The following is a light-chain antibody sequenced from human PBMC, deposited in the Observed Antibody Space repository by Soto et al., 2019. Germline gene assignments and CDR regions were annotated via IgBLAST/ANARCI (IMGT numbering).Light chain of an antibody. Sequence: MMMTQSPATLSVSPVERVTLSCRTSHSVNSHVAWYQQKPGQAPRLLLYGASTRATGIPVRFSGSGFGTEFTLTISSLQPEDVATYYCQKYNSLPTFGQGTRLEIK. CDR3: QKYNSLPT. CDR2: GAS. J-gene: IGKJ5*01. V-gene: IGKV3-15*01. CDR1: HSVNSH.